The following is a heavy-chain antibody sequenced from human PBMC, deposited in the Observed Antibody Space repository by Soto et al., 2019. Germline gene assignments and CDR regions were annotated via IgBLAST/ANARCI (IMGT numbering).Heavy chain of an antibody. Sequence: GGSLRLSCAASGFTFSSYWMSWVRQAPGKGLEWVANIKQDGSEKYYVDSVKGRFTISRDNAKNSLYLPMNSLRAEDTAVYDGAREADNVVVRAAMAPLADYYYYYMDVWGKGTTVTVSS. D-gene: IGHD2-2*01. CDR2: IKQDGSEK. V-gene: IGHV3-7*01. J-gene: IGHJ6*03. CDR1: GFTFSSYW. CDR3: AREADNVVVRAAMAPLADYYYYYMDV.